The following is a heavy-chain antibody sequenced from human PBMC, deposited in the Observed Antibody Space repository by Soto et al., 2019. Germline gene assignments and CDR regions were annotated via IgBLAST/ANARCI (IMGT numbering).Heavy chain of an antibody. CDR2: IDIAGNT. CDR3: AREGERGSGDSVDALDI. CDR1: GSTFSSYD. D-gene: IGHD1-1*01. J-gene: IGHJ3*02. V-gene: IGHV3-13*01. Sequence: GGSLRLSCAASGSTFSSYDMHWVRQATGKGLEWVSAIDIAGNTYYPGSVKGRFTISRENGKNSLYLQMSSLRAGDTAVYYCAREGERGSGDSVDALDIWGQGTLVTVSS.